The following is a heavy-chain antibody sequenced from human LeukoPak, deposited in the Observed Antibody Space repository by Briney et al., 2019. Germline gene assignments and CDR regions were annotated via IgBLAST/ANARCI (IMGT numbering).Heavy chain of an antibody. CDR3: ARLQWLVRGFDY. Sequence: TPSETLSLTCAVYGGSFSGYYWSWIRQPPEKGLEWIGEINHSGSTNYNPSLKSRVTMSVDTSKNQFSLKLSSVTAADTAVYYCARLQWLVRGFDYWGQGTLVTVSS. CDR2: INHSGST. CDR1: GGSFSGYY. D-gene: IGHD6-19*01. J-gene: IGHJ4*02. V-gene: IGHV4-34*01.